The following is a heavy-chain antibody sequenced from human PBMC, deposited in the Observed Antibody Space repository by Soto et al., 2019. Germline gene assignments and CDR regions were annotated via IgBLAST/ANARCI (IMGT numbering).Heavy chain of an antibody. J-gene: IGHJ6*02. D-gene: IGHD3-10*01. CDR1: GYSFTSYW. CDR2: IYPGDSDT. CDR3: ARLESYGSGSYYIRNYYYYGMDV. V-gene: IGHV5-51*01. Sequence: PGESLKISCKGSGYSFTSYWIGWVRQMPGKGLEWMGIIYPGDSDTRYSPSFQGQVTISADKPISTAYLQWSSLKASDTAMYYCARLESYGSGSYYIRNYYYYGMDVWGQGTTVTVSS.